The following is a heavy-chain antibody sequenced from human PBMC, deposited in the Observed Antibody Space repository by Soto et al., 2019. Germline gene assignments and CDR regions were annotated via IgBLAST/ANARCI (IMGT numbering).Heavy chain of an antibody. CDR1: GDTFNFYT. Sequence: QVQLVQSGAEVKKPGSSVKVSCKASGDTFNFYTINWVRQAPGLGLEWMGRFNPILSFSNSALKFQGRVTLIADKSTITAYMVLSSMRSEDTAIYYCATRFGSGSRAFDYWGQGALVTVSS. CDR2: FNPILSFS. V-gene: IGHV1-69*02. CDR3: ATRFGSGSRAFDY. J-gene: IGHJ4*02. D-gene: IGHD3-10*01.